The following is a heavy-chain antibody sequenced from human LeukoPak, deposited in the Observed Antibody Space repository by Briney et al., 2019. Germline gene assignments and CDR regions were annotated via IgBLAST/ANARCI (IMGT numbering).Heavy chain of an antibody. CDR1: GFTFRSYA. Sequence: GGSLRLSCAASGFTFRSYAMSWVRQAPGKGLEWVSDISGSGGSTYYADSVKGRFTISRDNSKNTLYLQMNSLRAEDTAVYYCAKLTSGSGSSALFDYWGQGTLVTVSS. J-gene: IGHJ4*02. CDR3: AKLTSGSGSSALFDY. D-gene: IGHD3-10*01. V-gene: IGHV3-23*01. CDR2: ISGSGGST.